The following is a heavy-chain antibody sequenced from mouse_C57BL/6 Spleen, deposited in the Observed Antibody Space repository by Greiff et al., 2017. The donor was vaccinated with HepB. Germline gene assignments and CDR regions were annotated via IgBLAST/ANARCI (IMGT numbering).Heavy chain of an antibody. D-gene: IGHD1-1*01. CDR1: GYAFSSYW. V-gene: IGHV1-80*01. J-gene: IGHJ4*01. Sequence: QVQLQQSGAELVKPGASVKISCKASGYAFSSYWMNWVKQRPGKGLEWIGQIYPGDGDTNYNGKFKGKATLTADKSSSTAYMQLSSLTSEDSAVYFCARGGYYGSIYAMDYWGQGTSVTVSS. CDR2: IYPGDGDT. CDR3: ARGGYYGSIYAMDY.